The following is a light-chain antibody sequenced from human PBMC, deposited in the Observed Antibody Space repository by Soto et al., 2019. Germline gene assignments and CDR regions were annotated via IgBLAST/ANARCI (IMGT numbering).Light chain of an antibody. CDR1: SSDVGGYNY. CDR2: DVS. V-gene: IGLV2-14*01. CDR3: SSYTSSSPHVV. J-gene: IGLJ2*01. Sequence: QSALTQPASVSGSPGQSITISCTGTSSDVGGYNYVSWYQQHPGKAPKLMTYDVSNRPSGVSNRFSGSKSGNTASLTISGLQAEDEADYYCSSYTSSSPHVVFGGGTKLTVL.